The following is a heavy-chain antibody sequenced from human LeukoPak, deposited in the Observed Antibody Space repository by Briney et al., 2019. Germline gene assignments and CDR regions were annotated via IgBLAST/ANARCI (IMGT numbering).Heavy chain of an antibody. J-gene: IGHJ5*02. CDR2: IWYDGSNK. Sequence: GGSLRLSCAASGFTFSSYGMHWVRQAPGKGLEWVAAIWYDGSNKYYADSVKGRFTISRDNSKNTLYLQMNSLRAEDTAVYYCAKDRITMIVVATEGIDPWGQGTLVTVSS. V-gene: IGHV3-33*06. CDR3: AKDRITMIVVATEGIDP. D-gene: IGHD3-22*01. CDR1: GFTFSSYG.